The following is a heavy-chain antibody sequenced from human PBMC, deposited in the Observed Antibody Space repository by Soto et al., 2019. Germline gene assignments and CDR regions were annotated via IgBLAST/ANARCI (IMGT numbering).Heavy chain of an antibody. CDR2: ISSSGTYI. CDR3: ARDPSDCSSTSCWGYYALDV. J-gene: IGHJ6*02. D-gene: IGHD2-2*01. Sequence: GSLRLSCAASGFTFSTYSMNWVRQAPGKGLEWVSSISSSGTYIHYADSLKGRFTISRDNAKNSLYLQRISLRAEDTAVYYCARDPSDCSSTSCWGYYALDVWGQGRTVTVSS. CDR1: GFTFSTYS. V-gene: IGHV3-21*01.